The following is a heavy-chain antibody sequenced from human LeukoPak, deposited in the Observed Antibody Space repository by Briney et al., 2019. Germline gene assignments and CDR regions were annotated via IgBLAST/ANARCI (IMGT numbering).Heavy chain of an antibody. CDR2: IYHSGST. V-gene: IGHV4-38-2*02. CDR3: ARGRFYDSSSCYLNY. D-gene: IGHD3-22*01. J-gene: IGHJ4*02. Sequence: SETLSLTCTVSGYSISSGYYWGWIRQPPGKGLEWIGSIYHSGSTYYNPSLKSRVTISVDTSKNQFSLKLSSVTAADTALCYCARGRFYDSSSCYLNYWGQGTLVTVSS. CDR1: GYSISSGYY.